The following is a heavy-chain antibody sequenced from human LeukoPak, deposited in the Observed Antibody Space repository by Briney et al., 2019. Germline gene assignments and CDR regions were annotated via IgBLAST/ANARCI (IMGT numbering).Heavy chain of an antibody. CDR3: ARRISGYYIDY. CDR2: IWPSDSDT. D-gene: IGHD1-26*01. CDR1: GYSFTSYW. V-gene: IGHV5-51*01. Sequence: HGESLKISCKGSGYSFTSYWIGWVRQMPGKGLEWMGIIWPSDSDTRYSPSFQGQVTISADKSISTAYLQWSSLKASDTAIYFCARRISGYYIDYWGQGTLVSVSS. J-gene: IGHJ4*02.